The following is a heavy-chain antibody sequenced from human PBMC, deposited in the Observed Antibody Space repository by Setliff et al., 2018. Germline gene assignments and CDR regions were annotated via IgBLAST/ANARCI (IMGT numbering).Heavy chain of an antibody. CDR2: IYTSGTT. CDR1: GGSISSGSYY. Sequence: SETLSLTCSVSGGSISSGSYYWTWIRQPAGKGLEWIGHIYTSGTTQYNPSLKSRVTISVDASKNQFFLKLTSVTAADTAVYYCARSNMGNYYDSGRYYYYYYMGAWGKGTTVTVAS. V-gene: IGHV4-61*09. J-gene: IGHJ6*03. D-gene: IGHD3-10*01. CDR3: ARSNMGNYYDSGRYYYYYYMGA.